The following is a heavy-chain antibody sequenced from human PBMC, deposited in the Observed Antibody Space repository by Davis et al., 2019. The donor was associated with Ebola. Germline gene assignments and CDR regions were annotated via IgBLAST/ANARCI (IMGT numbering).Heavy chain of an antibody. D-gene: IGHD1-26*01. CDR3: ARGIVGATYYYYGMDV. J-gene: IGHJ6*02. Sequence: GESLKISCAASGFTFSTYSMSWVRQAPGKGLEWVSSISSDSDYIYYADSVKGRFTISRDNAKNSLYLQMNSLRAEDTAVYYCARGIVGATYYYYGMDVWGQGTTVTVSS. CDR2: ISSDSDYI. CDR1: GFTFSTYS. V-gene: IGHV3-21*01.